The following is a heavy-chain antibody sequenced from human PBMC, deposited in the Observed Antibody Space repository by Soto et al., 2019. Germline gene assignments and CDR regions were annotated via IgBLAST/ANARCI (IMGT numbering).Heavy chain of an antibody. Sequence: QVQLVESGGGVVQPGRSLRLSCAASGFTFSGYGMQWVRQAPGKGLEWVAVIAHDGSDEYYADSVKGRFTISRDNSKKTLYLQMNSLSAENRFMYYCTRSLAGSSYFVSDHCGQGTLVTVSS. D-gene: IGHD1-26*01. CDR1: GFTFSGYG. CDR3: TRSLAGSSYFVSDH. V-gene: IGHV3-30*03. J-gene: IGHJ4*02. CDR2: IAHDGSDE.